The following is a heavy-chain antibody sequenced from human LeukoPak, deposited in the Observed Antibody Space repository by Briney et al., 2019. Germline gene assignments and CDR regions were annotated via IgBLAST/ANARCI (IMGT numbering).Heavy chain of an antibody. V-gene: IGHV4-39*07. J-gene: IGHJ3*02. CDR2: IYYSGST. D-gene: IGHD1-26*01. CDR1: GGSISSSSYY. CDR3: ARSGSYYELDAFDI. Sequence: PSEALSLTCTVSGGSISSSSYYWGWIRQPPGKGLEWIGSIYYSGSTNYNPSLKSRVTISVDTSKNQFSLKLSSVTAADTAVYYCARSGSYYELDAFDIWGQGTMVTVSS.